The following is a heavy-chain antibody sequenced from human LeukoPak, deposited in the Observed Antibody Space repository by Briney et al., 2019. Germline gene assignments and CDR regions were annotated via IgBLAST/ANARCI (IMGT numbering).Heavy chain of an antibody. Sequence: SGGSLRLSYAASGFTVSSNYMSWVRQAPGKGLEWVSVIYSGGSTYYADSVKGRFTISRDNSKNTLYLQMNSLRAEDTAMYYCARKEGSSWNYWGQGTLVTVSS. V-gene: IGHV3-53*01. J-gene: IGHJ4*02. D-gene: IGHD6-13*01. CDR1: GFTVSSNY. CDR2: IYSGGST. CDR3: ARKEGSSWNY.